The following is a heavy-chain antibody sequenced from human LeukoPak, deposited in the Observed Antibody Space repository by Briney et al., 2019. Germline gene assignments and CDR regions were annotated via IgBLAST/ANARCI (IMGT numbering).Heavy chain of an antibody. J-gene: IGHJ4*02. Sequence: PGGSLRLSCAASGFTFSSNAMSWVRQAPGMGLEWVASIGGTGDNTFYAESVRGRFTTSRDNSKNTLFLQMNSLRAEDTAVYYCAGDMTTITNFDYWGQGTLVTVSS. CDR3: AGDMTTITNFDY. CDR1: GFTFSSNA. V-gene: IGHV3-23*01. D-gene: IGHD4-11*01. CDR2: IGGTGDNT.